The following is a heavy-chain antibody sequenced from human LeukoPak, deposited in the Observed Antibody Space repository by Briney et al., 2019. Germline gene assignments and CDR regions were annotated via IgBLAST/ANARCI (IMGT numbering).Heavy chain of an antibody. CDR1: GGSISSYY. CDR2: IYYSGST. CDR3: ARVYDSPYYFDY. D-gene: IGHD3-22*01. Sequence: SETLSLTCTVSGGSISSYYWSWIRQPPGKGLEWIGYIYYSGSTNYNPSLKSRVTISVDTSKNQFSLKLSSVTAADTAVYYCARVYDSPYYFDYWGQGTLVTVSS. J-gene: IGHJ4*02. V-gene: IGHV4-59*08.